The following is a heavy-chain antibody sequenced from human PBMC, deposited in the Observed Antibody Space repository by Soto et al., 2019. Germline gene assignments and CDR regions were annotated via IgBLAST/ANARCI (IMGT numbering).Heavy chain of an antibody. CDR3: AKGGAIVAAGTRVYLYNAMDV. CDR2: INPNSGDT. D-gene: IGHD1-26*01. CDR1: GYTFTGYY. J-gene: IGHJ6*02. Sequence: QVQLVQSGTEVKRPGDSVKVSCKASGYTFTGYYVHWVRPAPGQGLEWMGWINPNSGDTYLAQRFQGRVTMNRDTSIGTAYMELRGLTSDDTAAYYCAKGGAIVAAGTRVYLYNAMDVWGQGTTVTVSS. V-gene: IGHV1-2*02.